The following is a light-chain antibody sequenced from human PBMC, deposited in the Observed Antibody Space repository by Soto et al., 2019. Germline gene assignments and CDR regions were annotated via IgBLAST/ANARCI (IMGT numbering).Light chain of an antibody. CDR1: QSVSSNY. V-gene: IGKV3-20*01. CDR2: GAS. J-gene: IGKJ1*01. Sequence: EIVMTQSPATLSVSPGERATLSCRASQSVSSNYLAWYQQKPGQAPRLLIYGASSRATGIPDRFSGSGSGTDFTLTIRRLEPEDFAVYYCQQYGSSYPWTFGQGTKGDI. CDR3: QQYGSSYPWT.